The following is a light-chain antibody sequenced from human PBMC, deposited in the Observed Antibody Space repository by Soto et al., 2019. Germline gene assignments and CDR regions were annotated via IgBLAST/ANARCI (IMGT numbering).Light chain of an antibody. CDR1: QIIGSW. V-gene: IGKV1-5*01. J-gene: IGKJ1*01. CDR3: QQYNSYSWT. Sequence: DIQMTQSPSTLSASVGDRVTITCRASQIIGSWLAWYQQRPGKAPNLLIYDASSLESGVPSRFSGSGSGTEFTLTISSLQPDDFATYYCQQYNSYSWTFGQGTKVDI. CDR2: DAS.